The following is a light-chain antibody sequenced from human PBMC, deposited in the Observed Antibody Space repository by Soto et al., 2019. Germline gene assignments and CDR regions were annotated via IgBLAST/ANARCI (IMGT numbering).Light chain of an antibody. J-gene: IGKJ4*01. V-gene: IGKV3-11*01. Sequence: EIVLTQSPATVSLSPGERATLSCRASQSVSTYLTWYQHKPGQAPRLLIYDASNRATGIPARFSASESGTDFTLTISSLEPEDFAVYYCQPRSKWPLTFCGGTKVEIK. CDR2: DAS. CDR1: QSVSTY. CDR3: QPRSKWPLT.